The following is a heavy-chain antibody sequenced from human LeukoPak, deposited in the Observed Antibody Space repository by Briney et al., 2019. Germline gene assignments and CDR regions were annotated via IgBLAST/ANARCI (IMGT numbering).Heavy chain of an antibody. Sequence: GGSLRLSYAASGFTFSSYSMNWVRQAPGKGLEWVSSISSSSSYIYYADSVKGRFTISRDNAKNSLYLQMNSLRAEDTAVYYCATQDGYSSGWYGSYYYGMDVWGQGTTVTVSS. CDR2: ISSSSSYI. CDR3: ATQDGYSSGWYGSYYYGMDV. D-gene: IGHD6-19*01. CDR1: GFTFSSYS. V-gene: IGHV3-21*01. J-gene: IGHJ6*02.